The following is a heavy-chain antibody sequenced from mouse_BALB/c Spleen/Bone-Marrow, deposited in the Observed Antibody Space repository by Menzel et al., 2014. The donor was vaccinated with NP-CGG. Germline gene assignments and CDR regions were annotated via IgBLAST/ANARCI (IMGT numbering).Heavy chain of an antibody. J-gene: IGHJ3*01. V-gene: IGHV1-7*01. Sequence: QVQLQQPGAELAKPGASLEMSCKASGYTFTSYWMHWVKQRPGQGLEWIGYINPSTDYTEYNQKFKDKATLTADKSSSTAFMQLSSLTSEDSAVYYSARRAYGRSSGFAFWGQGTLVTVSA. D-gene: IGHD1-1*01. CDR3: ARRAYGRSSGFAF. CDR1: GYTFTSYW. CDR2: INPSTDYT.